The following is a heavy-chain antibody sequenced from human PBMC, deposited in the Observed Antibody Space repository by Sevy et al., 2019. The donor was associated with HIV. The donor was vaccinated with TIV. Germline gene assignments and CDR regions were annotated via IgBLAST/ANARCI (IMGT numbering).Heavy chain of an antibody. CDR3: AREVVYCSGGGCYFRSYYFDY. CDR1: GFTFSTYA. CDR2: ISNDGSNE. Sequence: GGSLRLSCAASGFTFSTYAMHWVRQAPGKGLEWVAVISNDGSNEYYADSVKGRFTISRDNSKNTLYLQMNSLRTEDTAVYYCAREVVYCSGGGCYFRSYYFDYWGQGILVTVSS. J-gene: IGHJ4*02. D-gene: IGHD2-15*01. V-gene: IGHV3-30*04.